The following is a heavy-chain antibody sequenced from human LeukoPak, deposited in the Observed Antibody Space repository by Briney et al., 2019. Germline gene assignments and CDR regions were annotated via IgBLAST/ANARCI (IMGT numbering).Heavy chain of an antibody. Sequence: GASVKVSCKASGYTFTGYYLHLVRQAPGQGLEWMGWINPNGGGTNYEQKFQGRVTMTRDTSISTAYMELSRLRSDDTAVYYCARVVISSNAFDIWGQGTMVTVSS. CDR1: GYTFTGYY. J-gene: IGHJ3*02. CDR3: ARVVISSNAFDI. CDR2: INPNGGGT. D-gene: IGHD3-22*01. V-gene: IGHV1-2*02.